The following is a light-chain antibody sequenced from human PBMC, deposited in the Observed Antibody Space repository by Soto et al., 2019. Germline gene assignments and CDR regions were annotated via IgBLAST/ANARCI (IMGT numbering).Light chain of an antibody. CDR2: GTS. Sequence: IVLTQSPGTLSLSPGERATLSCRASQSVSSSYLAWYQQKPGQAPRLLIYGTSSRATAIPDRFSGSGSGTDFTLTIGRLEPEDFAVYYCQQYGSSSWTFGQGTKV. CDR1: QSVSSSY. CDR3: QQYGSSSWT. V-gene: IGKV3-20*01. J-gene: IGKJ1*01.